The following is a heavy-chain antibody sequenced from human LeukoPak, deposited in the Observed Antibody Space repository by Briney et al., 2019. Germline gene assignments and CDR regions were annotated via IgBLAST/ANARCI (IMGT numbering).Heavy chain of an antibody. D-gene: IGHD3-10*01. CDR3: ARGTHMVQVVFDY. V-gene: IGHV4-34*01. CDR2: INHSGST. CDR1: GGSFSGYY. Sequence: SETLSLTCAVYGGSFSGYYWSWIRQPPGKGLEWIGEINHSGSTNYNPSLKSRVTISVDTSKNQFSLKLSSVTAADTAVYYCARGTHMVQVVFDYWGQGTLVTVS. J-gene: IGHJ4*02.